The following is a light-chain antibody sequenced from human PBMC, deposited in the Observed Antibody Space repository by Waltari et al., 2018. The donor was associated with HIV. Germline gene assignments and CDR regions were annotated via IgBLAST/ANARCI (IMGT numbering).Light chain of an antibody. J-gene: IGKJ2*01. CDR2: WAS. CDR3: QQYYSTPHT. Sequence: DIVMTQSPDSLVVSLGERATINCKSSQSVLYSSNNKNYLAWYQQKPGQPPKLLIYWASTRECGLPDRFSGSGSGTDFTLTISSLQAEDVAVYYCQQYYSTPHTFGQGTKLEIK. CDR1: QSVLYSSNNKNY. V-gene: IGKV4-1*01.